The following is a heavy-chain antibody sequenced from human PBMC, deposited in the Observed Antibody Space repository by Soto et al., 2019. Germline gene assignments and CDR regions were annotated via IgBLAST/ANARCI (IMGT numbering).Heavy chain of an antibody. CDR2: IYYSGST. D-gene: IGHD6-13*01. CDR3: ARERPDGSRLDP. Sequence: QVQLQESGPGLVKPSQTLSLTCTVSGGSISSGDYYWSWIRQPPGKGLEWIGYIYYSGSTYYNPSLKNRVTISVNTSKNQFSLKLISVTAADTAVYYCARERPDGSRLDPWGQGTLVTVSS. V-gene: IGHV4-30-4*01. CDR1: GGSISSGDYY. J-gene: IGHJ5*02.